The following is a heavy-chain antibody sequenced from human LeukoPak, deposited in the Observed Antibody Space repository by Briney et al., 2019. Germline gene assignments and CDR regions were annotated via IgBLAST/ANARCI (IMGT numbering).Heavy chain of an antibody. J-gene: IGHJ6*03. CDR1: GFTFSSYW. Sequence: PGGSLRLSCAASGFTFSSYWMHWVRQAPGKGLEWVAFIRYDGSNKYYADSVKGRFTISRDNSKNTLYLQMNSLRAEDTAVYYCANLLLSYRYYYYYMDVWGKGTTVTISS. CDR2: IRYDGSNK. V-gene: IGHV3-30*02. CDR3: ANLLLSYRYYYYYMDV. D-gene: IGHD1-26*01.